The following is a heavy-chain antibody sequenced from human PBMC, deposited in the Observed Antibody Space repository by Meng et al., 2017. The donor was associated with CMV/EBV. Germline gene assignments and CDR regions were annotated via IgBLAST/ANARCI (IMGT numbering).Heavy chain of an antibody. CDR3: ARGAHCSSTSCYNI. CDR1: GGSFSGYY. V-gene: IGHV4-34*01. D-gene: IGHD2-2*01. Sequence: GSLRLSCAVYGGSFSGYYLSWIRQPPGKGLEWIGEINHIGSTNYNPSLKSRVTISVDASKSQLSLKLSSVTAADTAVYYCARGAHCSSTSCYNIWGQGTLVTVSS. J-gene: IGHJ4*02. CDR2: INHIGST.